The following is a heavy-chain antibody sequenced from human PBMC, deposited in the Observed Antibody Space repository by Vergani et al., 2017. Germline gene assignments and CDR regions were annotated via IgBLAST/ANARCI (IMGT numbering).Heavy chain of an antibody. CDR1: GYSISSGYY. CDR3: ARGLETGIAARYYYMDV. J-gene: IGHJ6*03. CDR2: IYYSGST. Sequence: QVQLQESGPGLVKPSETLSLTCAVSGYSISSGYYWGWIRQPPGKGLEWIGYIYYSGSTNYNPSLKSRVTISVDTSKNQFSLKLSSVTAADTAVYYCARGLETGIAARYYYMDVWGKGTTVTVSS. V-gene: IGHV4-38-2*01. D-gene: IGHD6-6*01.